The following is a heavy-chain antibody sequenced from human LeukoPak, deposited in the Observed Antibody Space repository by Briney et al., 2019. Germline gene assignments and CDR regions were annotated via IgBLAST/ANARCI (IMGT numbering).Heavy chain of an antibody. V-gene: IGHV3-7*03. CDR3: ARMWYYYDSSGIHFDY. CDR2: IKQDGSKK. Sequence: GGSLRLSCVASGFPFSSYWMTWVRQAPGKGLEWVANIKQDGSKKSYVDSVKGRFTISRDNSKNTLYLQMNSLRAEDTAVYYCARMWYYYDSSGIHFDYWGQGTLVTVSS. D-gene: IGHD3-22*01. J-gene: IGHJ4*02. CDR1: GFPFSSYW.